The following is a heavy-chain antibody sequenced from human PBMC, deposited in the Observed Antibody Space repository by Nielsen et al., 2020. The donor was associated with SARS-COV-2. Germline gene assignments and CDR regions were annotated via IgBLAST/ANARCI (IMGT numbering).Heavy chain of an antibody. V-gene: IGHV1-18*01. CDR2: ISAYNGNT. CDR1: GYTFTSYG. Sequence: ASVKVSCKASGYTFTSYGISWVRQAPGQGLEWMGWISAYNGNTNYAQKLQGRVTMTTDTSTSTAYMEPRSLRSDDTAVYYCARMNREEVRGVIVSWYYYGMDVWGQGTTVTVSS. D-gene: IGHD3-10*01. CDR3: ARMNREEVRGVIVSWYYYGMDV. J-gene: IGHJ6*02.